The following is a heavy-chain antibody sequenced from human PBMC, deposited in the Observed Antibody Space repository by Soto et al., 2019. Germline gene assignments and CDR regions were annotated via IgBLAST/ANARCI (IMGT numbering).Heavy chain of an antibody. Sequence: ASVKVSCKASGFSFTGYYIHWLRQAPGQGLEWMGWINAHSGGTEYAQKFQGRVTLTRDTSIATAYLTLTSLTSDDTALYYFAKYLTRQLAYWLDPCGQGPQGTV. V-gene: IGHV1-2*02. J-gene: IGHJ5*02. CDR1: GFSFTGYY. D-gene: IGHD6-6*01. CDR2: INAHSGGT. CDR3: AKYLTRQLAYWLDP.